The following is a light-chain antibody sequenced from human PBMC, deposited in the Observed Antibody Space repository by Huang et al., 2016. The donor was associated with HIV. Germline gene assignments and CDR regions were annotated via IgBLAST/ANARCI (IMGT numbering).Light chain of an antibody. CDR2: AAS. CDR3: LQHHGYPRT. J-gene: IGKJ1*01. Sequence: DIQLTQSPSAMSASVGDRVSITCRASQDISNYLAWFQQKPEGAPKRLIYAASSLQSGVPSRFSGSRSGTKFTLTISNLQPEDFATYYCLQHHGYPRTFGQGTNV. CDR1: QDISNY. V-gene: IGKV1-17*03.